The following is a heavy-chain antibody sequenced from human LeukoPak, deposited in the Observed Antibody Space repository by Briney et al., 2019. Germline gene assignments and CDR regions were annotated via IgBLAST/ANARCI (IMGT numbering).Heavy chain of an antibody. D-gene: IGHD2-2*01. V-gene: IGHV4-30-4*01. CDR1: GGSISSGEYY. J-gene: IGHJ6*02. CDR3: ARDRGVVPAPSYPYYYYYGMDV. CDR2: IYYSGST. Sequence: ASQTLSLTCTVSGGSISSGEYYWSWIRQPPGKGLEWIGYIYYSGSTYYNPSLKSRVTISVDTSKNQFSLKLSSVTAADTAVYYCARDRGVVPAPSYPYYYYYGMDVWGQGTTVTVSS.